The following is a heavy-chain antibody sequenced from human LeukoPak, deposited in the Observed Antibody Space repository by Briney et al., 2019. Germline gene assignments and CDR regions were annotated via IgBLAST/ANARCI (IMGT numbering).Heavy chain of an antibody. CDR1: GGSISSTYW. CDR2: IYHSGST. J-gene: IGHJ4*02. D-gene: IGHD3/OR15-3a*01. CDR3: ARGYWTGHHHLDF. Sequence: SETLSLTCAVSGGSISSTYWWTWVRQPPGKGLEWIGEIYHSGSTNYNPSLKSRLTISIDKSKNQFSLKLTSVTAADTAVYYCARGYWTGHHHLDFWGQGTLVTVSS. V-gene: IGHV4-4*02.